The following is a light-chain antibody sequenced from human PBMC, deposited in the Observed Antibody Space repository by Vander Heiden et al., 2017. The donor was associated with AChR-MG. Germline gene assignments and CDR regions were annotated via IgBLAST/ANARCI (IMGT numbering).Light chain of an antibody. CDR2: DVT. V-gene: IGLV2-11*01. CDR1: GSNVGGYNY. J-gene: IGLJ3*02. CDR3: CSYGGSYTWV. Sequence: QSALTQPRSVSGSPGQSVTISCTGTGSNVGGYNYVSWYQQHPGKAPTVMIYDVTKRPSGVPDRFSGSKSGNTASLTISGLRAEDEADDYCCSYGGSYTWVFGGGTKVTVL.